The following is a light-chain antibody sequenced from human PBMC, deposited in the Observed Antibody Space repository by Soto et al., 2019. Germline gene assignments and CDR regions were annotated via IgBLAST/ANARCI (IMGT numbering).Light chain of an antibody. CDR3: QQRRNWVT. CDR1: QSISNH. Sequence: EIVLTQSPATLSLSPGERATLSCRASQSISNHLAWYQQRPGQAPRLLIYDASNRATDIPARFSGSGSETDFTHTISSLKPEDFAVYYCQQRRNWVTXGG. V-gene: IGKV3-11*01. CDR2: DAS. J-gene: IGKJ4*01.